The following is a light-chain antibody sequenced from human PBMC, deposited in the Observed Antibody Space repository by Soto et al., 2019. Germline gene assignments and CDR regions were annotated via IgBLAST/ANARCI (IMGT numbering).Light chain of an antibody. CDR2: GAS. J-gene: IGKJ1*01. Sequence: EIVMTQSPSTLSVSPGERATLSCRASQSVSSSYLAWYQQKPGQAPRLLIYGASTRATGIPARFSGSGSGTEFTLTISSLQSEDFAVYYCQQYNNWPPTFGQGTKVDIK. V-gene: IGKV3-15*01. CDR1: QSVSSSY. CDR3: QQYNNWPPT.